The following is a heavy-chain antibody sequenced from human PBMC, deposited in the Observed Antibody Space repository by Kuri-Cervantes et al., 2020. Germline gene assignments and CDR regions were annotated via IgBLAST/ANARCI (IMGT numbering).Heavy chain of an antibody. CDR2: INPNSGGT. V-gene: IGHV1-2*02. CDR1: GYTFTGYY. D-gene: IGHD5-18*01. J-gene: IGHJ4*02. CDR3: ARYHTAMVIGFDY. Sequence: ASVKVSCKASGYTFTGYYMHWVRQAPGQGLEWMGWINPNSGGTNYAQKFQGRVTMTRDTSISTAYMELSRLRSDDTAVYYCARYHTAMVIGFDYWGQGTLVTVSS.